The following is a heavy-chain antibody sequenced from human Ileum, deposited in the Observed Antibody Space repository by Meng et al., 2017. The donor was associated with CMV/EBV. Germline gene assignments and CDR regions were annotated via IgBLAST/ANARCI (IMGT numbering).Heavy chain of an antibody. CDR2: INHSGST. CDR3: ARGMGSIAARRGFGY. CDR1: GGSFSGYY. D-gene: IGHD6-6*01. V-gene: IGHV4-34*01. J-gene: IGHJ4*02. Sequence: GSLRLSCAVYGGSFSGYYWSWIRQPPGKGLEWIGEINHSGSTNYNPPLKSRVTISVDTSKNQFSLKLSSVTAADTAVYYCARGMGSIAARRGFGYWGQGTLVTVSS.